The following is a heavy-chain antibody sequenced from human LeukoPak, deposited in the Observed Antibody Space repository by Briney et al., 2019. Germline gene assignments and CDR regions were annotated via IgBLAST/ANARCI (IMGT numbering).Heavy chain of an antibody. J-gene: IGHJ1*01. CDR2: INPNSGGT. Sequence: GASVKVSCKASGYTFTGYYMHWVRQAPGQGLEWMGWINPNSGGTNYAQKFQGRVTMTRDTSISTAYMELSRLRSDDTAVYYCARGRIAARPGYFQHWGQGTLVTVSS. CDR3: ARGRIAARPGYFQH. CDR1: GYTFTGYY. V-gene: IGHV1-2*02. D-gene: IGHD6-6*01.